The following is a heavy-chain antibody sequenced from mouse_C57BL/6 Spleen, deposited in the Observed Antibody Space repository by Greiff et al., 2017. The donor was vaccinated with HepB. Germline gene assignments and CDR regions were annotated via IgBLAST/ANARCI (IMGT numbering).Heavy chain of an antibody. CDR2: IDPSDSYT. CDR3: ARGGSAFDY. D-gene: IGHD1-1*02. J-gene: IGHJ2*01. Sequence: QVHVKQPGAELVKPGASVKLSCKASGYTFTSYWMQWVKQRPGQGLEWIGEIDPSDSYTNYNQKFKGKATLTVDTSSSTAYMQLSSLTSEDSAVYYCARGGSAFDYWGQGTTLTVSS. CDR1: GYTFTSYW. V-gene: IGHV1-50*01.